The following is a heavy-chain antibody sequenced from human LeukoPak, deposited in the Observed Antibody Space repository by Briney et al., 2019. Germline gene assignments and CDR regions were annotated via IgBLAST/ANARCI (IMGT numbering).Heavy chain of an antibody. CDR2: ISYDGSNK. J-gene: IGHJ4*02. V-gene: IGHV3-30*04. CDR1: GFTFSSYA. Sequence: PGRSLRLSCAASGFTFSSYAMHWVRQAPGKGLEWVAVISYDGSNKYYADSVKGRFTISRDNSKNTLYLQMNSLRAEDTAVYYCARESDSSGYYPAYWGQGTLVTVSS. D-gene: IGHD3-22*01. CDR3: ARESDSSGYYPAY.